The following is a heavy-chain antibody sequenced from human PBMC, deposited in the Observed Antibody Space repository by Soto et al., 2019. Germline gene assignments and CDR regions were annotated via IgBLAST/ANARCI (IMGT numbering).Heavy chain of an antibody. V-gene: IGHV1-18*01. J-gene: IGHJ3*02. CDR3: ARERYCSGGSCQRGAFDI. Sequence: QVQLVQSGAEVKKPGASVKVSCKASGYTFTSYGISWVRQAPGQGLEWMGWISAYNGNTNYAQKLQGRVTMTTDTSTSTAYKELRSLRSDDTAVYYCARERYCSGGSCQRGAFDIWGQGTMVTVSS. CDR2: ISAYNGNT. CDR1: GYTFTSYG. D-gene: IGHD2-15*01.